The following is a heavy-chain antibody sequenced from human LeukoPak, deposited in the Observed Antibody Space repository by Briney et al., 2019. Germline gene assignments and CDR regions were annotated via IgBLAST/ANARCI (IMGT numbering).Heavy chain of an antibody. Sequence: GGSLRLSRAASGFTFSSYAMSWVRQAPGKGLEWVSAISGSGGSTYYADSVKGRFTISRDNSKNTLYLQMNSLRAEDTAVYYCAKAPTGYCSGGSCYGLDYWGQGTLVTVSS. J-gene: IGHJ4*02. V-gene: IGHV3-23*01. D-gene: IGHD2-15*01. CDR3: AKAPTGYCSGGSCYGLDY. CDR2: ISGSGGST. CDR1: GFTFSSYA.